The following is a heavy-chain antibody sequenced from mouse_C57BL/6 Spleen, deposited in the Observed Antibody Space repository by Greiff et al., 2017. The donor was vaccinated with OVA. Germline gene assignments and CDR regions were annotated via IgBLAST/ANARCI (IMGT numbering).Heavy chain of an antibody. V-gene: IGHV1-39*01. CDR1: GYSFTDYN. D-gene: IGHD1-1*01. CDR2: INPNYGTT. J-gene: IGHJ2*01. CDR3: ARSLITTVVATNFDY. Sequence: EVKLQESGPELVKPGASVKISCKASGYSFTDYNMNWVKQSNGKSLEWIGVINPNYGTTSYNQKFKGKATLTVDQSSSTAYMQLNSLTSEDSAVYYCARSLITTVVATNFDYWGQGTTLTVSS.